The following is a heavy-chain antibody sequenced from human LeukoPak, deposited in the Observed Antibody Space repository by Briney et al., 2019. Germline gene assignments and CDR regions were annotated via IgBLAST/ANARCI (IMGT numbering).Heavy chain of an antibody. CDR2: ISGSGGST. Sequence: GGSLRLSCAASGFTFSSYAMNWVRQAPGKGLEWVSAISGSGGSTYYADSVKGRFTISRDNSKNTLYLQMNSLRAEDTAVYYCAKDRSSSSWYGWFDPWGQGTLVTVSS. CDR3: AKDRSSSSWYGWFDP. J-gene: IGHJ5*02. CDR1: GFTFSSYA. V-gene: IGHV3-23*01. D-gene: IGHD6-13*01.